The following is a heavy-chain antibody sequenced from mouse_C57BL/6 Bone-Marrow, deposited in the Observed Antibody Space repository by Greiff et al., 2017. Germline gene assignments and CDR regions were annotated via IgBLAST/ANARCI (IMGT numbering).Heavy chain of an antibody. V-gene: IGHV1-55*01. CDR1: GYTFTSYW. CDR3: ARGGYYYGTGAMDY. CDR2: IYPGSGST. J-gene: IGHJ4*01. Sequence: QVQLQQPGAELVKPGASVKMSCMASGYTFTSYWITWVTQRPGQGLEWIGDIYPGSGSTNYNEKLKSKATLTVETSSSKAYMQLSSLTSEDSAVYYCARGGYYYGTGAMDYWGQGTSVTVSS. D-gene: IGHD1-1*01.